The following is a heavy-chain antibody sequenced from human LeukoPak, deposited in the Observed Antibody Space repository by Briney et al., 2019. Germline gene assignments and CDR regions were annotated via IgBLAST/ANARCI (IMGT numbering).Heavy chain of an antibody. CDR1: GFTFSSYW. V-gene: IGHV3-7*01. J-gene: IGHJ4*02. CDR3: ASMYSSGCVLE. CDR2: IKQDGSEK. D-gene: IGHD6-19*01. Sequence: GGSLRLSCAASGFTFSSYWMSWVRQAQGKGREWVANIKQDGSEKYYVDSVKGRFTISRDNAKNSLYLQMNSLRAEDTAVYYCASMYSSGCVLEWGQGTLVTVSS.